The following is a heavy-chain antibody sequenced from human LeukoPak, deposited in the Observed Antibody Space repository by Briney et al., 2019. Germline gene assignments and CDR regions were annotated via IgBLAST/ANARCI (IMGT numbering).Heavy chain of an antibody. V-gene: IGHV3-30-3*01. Sequence: GRSLRLSCAASGFTFSSYAMHWVRQAPGKGLEWVAVISYDGSNKYYADSVKGRFTISRDNSKNTLYLQMNSLRAEDTAVYYCARGPLGYCSGGSCYPDYWGQGTLVTVSS. J-gene: IGHJ4*02. CDR2: ISYDGSNK. CDR1: GFTFSSYA. D-gene: IGHD2-15*01. CDR3: ARGPLGYCSGGSCYPDY.